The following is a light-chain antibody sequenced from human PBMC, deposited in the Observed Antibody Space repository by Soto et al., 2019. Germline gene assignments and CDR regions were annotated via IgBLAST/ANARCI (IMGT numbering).Light chain of an antibody. J-gene: IGKJ1*01. CDR3: QHYDSSLWT. V-gene: IGKV3-20*01. Sequence: EIVLTQSPGTLSLSPGERATLSCRASRSVSSTYLAWYQQKPGQAPRLLIYDASSRATGIPDRFSGGGSGTDFTLTISRLEPEDFAVYYCQHYDSSLWTFGQGTQVEIK. CDR1: RSVSSTY. CDR2: DAS.